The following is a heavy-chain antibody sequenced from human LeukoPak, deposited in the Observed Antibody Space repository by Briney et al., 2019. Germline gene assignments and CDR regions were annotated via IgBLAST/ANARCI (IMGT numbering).Heavy chain of an antibody. CDR1: GFTFTSYA. V-gene: IGHV3-23*01. CDR2: TSGGGDHT. Sequence: GGSLRLSCAASGFTFTSYAMTWVRQAPGKGLEWVSATSGGGDHTYYADSVKGRFTISRDNSRNTLYLQMNSLRADDTAVYYCAKLFYDITGYSPYFDYWGPGTVVAVSS. J-gene: IGHJ4*02. CDR3: AKLFYDITGYSPYFDY. D-gene: IGHD3-22*01.